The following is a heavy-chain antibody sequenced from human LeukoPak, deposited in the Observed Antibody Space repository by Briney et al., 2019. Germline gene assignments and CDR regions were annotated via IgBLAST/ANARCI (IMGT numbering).Heavy chain of an antibody. CDR1: GYSVNAYN. Sequence: GASVKVSFKASGYSVNAYNMHWVRQAPGQGLEGMGWINHKSGGANYAQKFQGRVSMTWDTSISTAYLELSRLRSDDTAVYYCAREYILTRYYGDYWGQGTLVTVSS. CDR3: AREYILTRYYGDY. J-gene: IGHJ4*02. CDR2: INHKSGGA. D-gene: IGHD3-9*01. V-gene: IGHV1-2*02.